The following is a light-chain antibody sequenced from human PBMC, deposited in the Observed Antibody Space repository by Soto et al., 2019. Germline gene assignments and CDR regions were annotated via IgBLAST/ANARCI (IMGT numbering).Light chain of an antibody. V-gene: IGLV2-11*01. CDR2: AVS. CDR3: CSYAGYYTVV. Sequence: QSALTQPRAVSGSPGQSVTISCTGTSSDVGGYNYVSWYQQHPGKAPKLIIYAVSGRPSGVPDRFSGSKSGNTASLNIYGLQADDEADYYCCSYAGYYTVVFGGGTKVTVL. J-gene: IGLJ2*01. CDR1: SSDVGGYNY.